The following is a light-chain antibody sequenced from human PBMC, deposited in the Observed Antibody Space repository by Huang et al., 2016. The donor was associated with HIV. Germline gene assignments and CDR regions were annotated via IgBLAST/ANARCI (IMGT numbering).Light chain of an antibody. Sequence: EVVMTQSPATLSVSPGERATLSCRASQSVSSNLAWYQQKPGQAPRLLIYGASTRATGIPARFSGSGAGTEFTLTISSLQSEDFAVYYCQQYNNWPPVTFGQGTKLEIK. J-gene: IGKJ2*01. CDR2: GAS. CDR3: QQYNNWPPVT. CDR1: QSVSSN. V-gene: IGKV3D-15*01.